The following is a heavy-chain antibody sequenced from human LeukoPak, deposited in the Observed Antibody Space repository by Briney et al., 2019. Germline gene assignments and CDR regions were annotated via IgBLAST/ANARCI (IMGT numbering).Heavy chain of an antibody. CDR1: GYSISGGYY. D-gene: IGHD3-10*01. J-gene: IGHJ4*02. CDR2: IYHSGTT. V-gene: IGHV4-38-2*02. CDR3: AREKYYYGSGND. Sequence: SETLSLTCSVSGYSISGGYYWGWIWRPPGKGLEWIGSIYHSGTTYYNPSLKSRVTISVDTSKNQFSLKLCSVTAADTAVYYCAREKYYYGSGNDWGQGTLVTVSS.